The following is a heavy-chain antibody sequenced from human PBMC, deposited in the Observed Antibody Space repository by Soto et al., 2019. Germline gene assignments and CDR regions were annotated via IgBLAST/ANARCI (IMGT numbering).Heavy chain of an antibody. J-gene: IGHJ4*02. CDR1: GLTFNIAW. CDR2: IKSKTAGEAT. CDR3: TSEYYDSSGQRN. D-gene: IGHD3-22*01. V-gene: IGHV3-15*07. Sequence: EVQLVESGGDLVKPGGSLRLSCAASGLTFNIAWMNWVRQAPGKGLEWVGRIKSKTAGEATDYAAPVKGRFTLSRDDSKSTLFLTMNSLKIEDTALYYCTSEYYDSSGQRNWGQGTLVTVSS.